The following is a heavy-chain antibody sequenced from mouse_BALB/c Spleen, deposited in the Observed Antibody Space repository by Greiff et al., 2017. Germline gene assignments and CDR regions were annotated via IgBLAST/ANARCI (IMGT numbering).Heavy chain of an antibody. CDR3: AISYGNYLAWFAY. J-gene: IGHJ3*01. Sequence: VMLVESGAELMKPGASVKISCKATGYTFSSYWIEWVKQRPGHGLEWIGEILPGSGSTNYNEKFKGKATFTADTSSNTAYMQLSSLTSEDSAVYYCAISYGNYLAWFAYWGQGTLVTVSA. CDR2: ILPGSGST. D-gene: IGHD2-1*01. V-gene: IGHV1-9*01. CDR1: GYTFSSYW.